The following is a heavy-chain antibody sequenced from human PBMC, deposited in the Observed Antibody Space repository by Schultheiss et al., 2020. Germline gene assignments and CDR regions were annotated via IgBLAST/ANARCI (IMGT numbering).Heavy chain of an antibody. V-gene: IGHV3-74*01. D-gene: IGHD5-12*01. J-gene: IGHJ4*02. CDR3: ARGDSGYDLLNY. CDR2: INSDGSST. CDR1: GFTFSNAW. Sequence: GGSLRLSCAASGFTFSNAWMNWVRQAPGKGLVWVSHINSDGSSTSNADSVKGRFTISRDNAKNSLYLQMNSLRAEDTAVYYCARGDSGYDLLNYWGQGTLVTVSS.